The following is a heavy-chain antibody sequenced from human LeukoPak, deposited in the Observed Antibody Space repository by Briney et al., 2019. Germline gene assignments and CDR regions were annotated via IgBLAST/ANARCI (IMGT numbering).Heavy chain of an antibody. CDR1: GFTFSNAW. D-gene: IGHD4-17*01. CDR2: IKSKTDGGTT. CDR3: TTQEMTTVTTDFDY. J-gene: IGHJ4*02. Sequence: GGSLRLSCAASGFTFSNAWMSWVRQAPGKGLEWVGRIKSKTDGGTTDYAAPVKGRFTISRDDSKNTLYLQMNSLKTEDTAVYYCTTQEMTTVTTDFDYWGQGTLVTVSS. V-gene: IGHV3-15*01.